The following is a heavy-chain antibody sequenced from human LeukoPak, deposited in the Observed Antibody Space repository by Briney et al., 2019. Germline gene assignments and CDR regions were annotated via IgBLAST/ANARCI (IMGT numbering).Heavy chain of an antibody. CDR2: ISGSGGST. D-gene: IGHD1-20*01. J-gene: IGHJ4*02. Sequence: GGSLRLSCAASGFTFSSYAMSWVRQAPGKGLEWVSAISGSGGSTYYADSVKGRFTISRDNSKNTLYLQMNSLRAEDTAVYYCARDITGTRAFDYWGQGTLVTVSS. V-gene: IGHV3-23*01. CDR1: GFTFSSYA. CDR3: ARDITGTRAFDY.